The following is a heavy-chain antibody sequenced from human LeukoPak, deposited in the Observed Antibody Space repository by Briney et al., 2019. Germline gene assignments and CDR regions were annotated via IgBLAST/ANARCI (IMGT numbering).Heavy chain of an antibody. J-gene: IGHJ6*03. V-gene: IGHV3-23*01. D-gene: IGHD6-13*01. CDR3: ARDPAQQLVFNLYYYMDV. CDR2: ISDSGGST. Sequence: GGSLRLSCAASGFTFSSCAMSWVRQAPGKGLEWVSAISDSGGSTYNADSVKGRFTISRDNSENTLYLQMNSLRAEDTAVYYCARDPAQQLVFNLYYYMDVWGKGTTVTVSS. CDR1: GFTFSSCA.